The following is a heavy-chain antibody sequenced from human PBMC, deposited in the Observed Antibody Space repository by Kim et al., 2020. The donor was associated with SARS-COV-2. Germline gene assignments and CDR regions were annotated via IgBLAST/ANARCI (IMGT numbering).Heavy chain of an antibody. Sequence: SETLSLTCAVYGGSFSGYYWSWIRQPPGKGLEWIGEINHSGSTNYNPSLKSRVTISVDTSKNQFSLKLSSVTAADTAVYYCARGYSSSWGYFQHWGQGTL. CDR3: ARGYSSSWGYFQH. V-gene: IGHV4-34*01. CDR1: GGSFSGYY. D-gene: IGHD6-13*01. CDR2: INHSGST. J-gene: IGHJ1*01.